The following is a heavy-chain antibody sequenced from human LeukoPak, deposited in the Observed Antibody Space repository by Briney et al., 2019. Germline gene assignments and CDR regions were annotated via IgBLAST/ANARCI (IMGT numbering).Heavy chain of an antibody. CDR1: GGSISSYY. D-gene: IGHD3-10*01. V-gene: IGHV4-34*01. CDR3: ARTGVLWFGESLWFDY. Sequence: SETLSLTCTVSGGSISSYYWSWIRQPPGKGLEWIGEINHSGSTNYNPSLKSRVTISVDTSKNQFSLKLSSVTAADTAVYYCARTGVLWFGESLWFDYWGQGTLVTVSS. CDR2: INHSGST. J-gene: IGHJ4*02.